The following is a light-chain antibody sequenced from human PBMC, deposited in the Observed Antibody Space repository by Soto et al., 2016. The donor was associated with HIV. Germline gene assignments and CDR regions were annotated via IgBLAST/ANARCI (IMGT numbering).Light chain of an antibody. CDR3: QVWDSSTDHVI. CDR1: NIGSKS. Sequence: SYVVTQPPSVSVAPGKTARITCGADNIGSKSVHWCQQKPGQAPVLVIYDDRDRPSGIPEQFSGSNSGNTATLTITSVEAGDEADYYCQVWDSSTDHVIFGGGTRLTVL. V-gene: IGLV3-21*04. J-gene: IGLJ2*01. CDR2: DDR.